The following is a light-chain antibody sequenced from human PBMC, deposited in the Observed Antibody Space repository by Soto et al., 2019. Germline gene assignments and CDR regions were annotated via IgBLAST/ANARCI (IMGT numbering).Light chain of an antibody. CDR2: DVS. CDR3: HSYQL. V-gene: IGLV2-14*03. CDR1: NNDIGSYNY. J-gene: IGLJ2*01. Sequence: QSALTQPASLSGCPGQSITISCTGSNNDIGSYNYVSWYQQHPGKAPKLIIFDVSNRPSGVSNRFSGSRSGNTASLTISQLQTEDEADYFCHSYQLIGGGTKLTVL.